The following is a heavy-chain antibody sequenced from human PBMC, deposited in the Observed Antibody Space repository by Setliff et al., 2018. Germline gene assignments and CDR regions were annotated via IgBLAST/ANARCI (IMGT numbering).Heavy chain of an antibody. CDR2: IYRGDRST. J-gene: IGHJ4*02. CDR1: GFTFTDYA. D-gene: IGHD1-7*01. V-gene: IGHV3-23*03. CDR3: AKPRLELRWGFEY. Sequence: SLRLSCVASGFTFTDYAMSWVRQAPGKGLEWVSTIYRGDRSTFYADSVQGRFIIFRDGSKNTLYLQMDSLRGEDTAVYYCAKPRLELRWGFEYWGQGTPVTVSS.